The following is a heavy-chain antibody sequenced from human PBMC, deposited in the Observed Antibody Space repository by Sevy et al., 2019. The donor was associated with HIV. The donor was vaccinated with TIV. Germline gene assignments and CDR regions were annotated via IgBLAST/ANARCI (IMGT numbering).Heavy chain of an antibody. CDR3: ATGPPDGSYDYFDY. Sequence: GGSLRLSCAASGFTFSSYSMNWVRQAPGKGLEWVSSISGSSNYLYYAESLKGRFIISRDNAKNTLYLQMNSLRADGTAVYYCATGPPDGSYDYFDYWGQGTLVTVSS. V-gene: IGHV3-21*06. CDR1: GFTFSSYS. J-gene: IGHJ4*02. D-gene: IGHD1-26*01. CDR2: ISGSSNYL.